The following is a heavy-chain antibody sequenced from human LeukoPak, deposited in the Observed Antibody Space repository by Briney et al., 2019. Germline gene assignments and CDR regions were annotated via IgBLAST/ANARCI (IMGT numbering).Heavy chain of an antibody. J-gene: IGHJ5*02. CDR3: AKGRDKYQLLSKNWFDP. CDR2: ISWNSGSI. D-gene: IGHD2-2*01. Sequence: SPRLSCAASGFTFDDYAMHWVRQAPGKGLEWVSGISWNSGSIGYADSVKGRFTISRDNAKNSLYLQMNSLRAEDTALYYCAKGRDKYQLLSKNWFDPWGQGTLVTVSS. V-gene: IGHV3-9*01. CDR1: GFTFDDYA.